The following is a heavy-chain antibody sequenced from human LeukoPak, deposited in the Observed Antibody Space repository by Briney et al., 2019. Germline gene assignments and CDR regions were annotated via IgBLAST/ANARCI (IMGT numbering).Heavy chain of an antibody. Sequence: SENLSLTSAVYGGSFSGYYWSWIRQPPGQGLEWSGEINHSGSTNYDSSLNSRVTISVDTSKNQFSLKLTSVTAADTAVYYCARGSHGYYDSRDGFDMWGRGTMVTVSS. CDR1: GGSFSGYY. CDR2: INHSGST. CDR3: ARGSHGYYDSRDGFDM. D-gene: IGHD3-22*01. V-gene: IGHV4-34*01. J-gene: IGHJ3*02.